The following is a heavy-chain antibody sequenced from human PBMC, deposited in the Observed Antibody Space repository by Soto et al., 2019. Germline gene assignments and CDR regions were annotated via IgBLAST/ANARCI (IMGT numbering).Heavy chain of an antibody. Sequence: GGSLRLSCAASGFTFSSYAMSWVCQAPGKGPEWASAISGSGGSTYYADSVKGRFTISRDNSKNTLYLQMNSLRAEDMAVYYCAKDLLIQTINQRFDYWGQEDLLTVSS. CDR2: ISGSGGST. CDR3: AKDLLIQTINQRFDY. V-gene: IGHV3-23*01. D-gene: IGHD2-15*01. CDR1: GFTFSSYA. J-gene: IGHJ4*02.